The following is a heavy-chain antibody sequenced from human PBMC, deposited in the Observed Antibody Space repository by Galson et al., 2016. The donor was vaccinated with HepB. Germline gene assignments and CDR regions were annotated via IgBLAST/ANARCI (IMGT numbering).Heavy chain of an antibody. D-gene: IGHD5-24*01. Sequence: SLRLSCAASGFTFNIYAMNWVRQAPGKGLEWVAVMSHDGNDKYHADSVQGRFTISRDNSKNTVYLQMNRLRAEDTAVYYCATAIDGDGFDVWGQGTRVIVSS. CDR2: MSHDGNDK. J-gene: IGHJ3*01. V-gene: IGHV3-30-3*01. CDR1: GFTFNIYA. CDR3: ATAIDGDGFDV.